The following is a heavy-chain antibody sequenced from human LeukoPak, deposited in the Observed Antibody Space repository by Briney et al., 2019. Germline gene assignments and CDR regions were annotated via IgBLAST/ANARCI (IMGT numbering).Heavy chain of an antibody. CDR2: IRYDGSNK. J-gene: IGHJ6*03. Sequence: GGSLRLSCAASGFAFSSYGMHWVRQAPGKGLEWVAFIRYDGSNKYYADSVKGRFTISRDNSKNTLYLQMNSLRAEDTAVYYCAKEGIHMHYYYMDVWGKETTVTVSS. CDR1: GFAFSSYG. CDR3: AKEGIHMHYYYMDV. V-gene: IGHV3-30*02. D-gene: IGHD6-13*01.